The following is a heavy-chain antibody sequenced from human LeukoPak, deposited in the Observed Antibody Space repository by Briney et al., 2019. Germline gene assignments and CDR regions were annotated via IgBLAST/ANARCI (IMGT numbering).Heavy chain of an antibody. D-gene: IGHD3-10*01. Sequence: PSETLSLTCTVSGGSISSYYWSWIRQPPGKGLEWIGYIYYSGSTNYNPSLKSRVTISVDTSKNQFSLKLSSVTAADTAVYYCARVHPPYYYGSGSYFSAPFDYWGQGTLVTVSS. CDR1: GGSISSYY. CDR2: IYYSGST. V-gene: IGHV4-59*01. CDR3: ARVHPPYYYGSGSYFSAPFDY. J-gene: IGHJ4*02.